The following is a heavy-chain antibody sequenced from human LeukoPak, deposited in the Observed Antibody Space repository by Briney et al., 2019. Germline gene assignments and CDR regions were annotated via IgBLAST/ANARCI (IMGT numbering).Heavy chain of an antibody. CDR2: IYTSGST. J-gene: IGHJ6*02. V-gene: IGHV4-61*02. Sequence: SETLSLTCTVSGGSISSGSYYWSWIRQPAGKGLEWIGRIYTSGSTNYNPSLKSRVTISVDTSKNQFSLKLSSVTAADTAVYYCARHRGQWDSYDYYYGMDVWGQGTTVTVSS. CDR1: GGSISSGSYY. D-gene: IGHD5-18*01. CDR3: ARHRGQWDSYDYYYGMDV.